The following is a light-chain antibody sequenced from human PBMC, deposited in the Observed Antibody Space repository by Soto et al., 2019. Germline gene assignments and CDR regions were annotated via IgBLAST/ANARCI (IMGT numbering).Light chain of an antibody. Sequence: DIVLTQSPAALSLSPGQTATLSCRASQSVSSYLAWYQQKAGQAPRLLIYEGSNRATGIPTRFSGSGSGTDFTLTISSLEPEDFAVYYCQQRGTFGGGTKVDIK. V-gene: IGKV3-11*01. CDR1: QSVSSY. CDR2: EGS. CDR3: QQRGT. J-gene: IGKJ4*01.